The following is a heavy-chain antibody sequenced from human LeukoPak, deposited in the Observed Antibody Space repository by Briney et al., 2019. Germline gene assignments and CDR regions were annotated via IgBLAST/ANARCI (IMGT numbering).Heavy chain of an antibody. CDR3: ARRGASSGYYYGASDI. V-gene: IGHV4-39*01. Sequence: PSETMSLTCTVSAGSISSSSYYWGWIRQPPGKGLEWFGSIYFSGSTYYNPSLKCRVTISVDTSKNQFSLKLSSVAAADTAVYYCARRGASSGYYYGASDIWGQGTMVTVSS. CDR1: AGSISSSSYY. CDR2: IYFSGST. J-gene: IGHJ3*02. D-gene: IGHD3-22*01.